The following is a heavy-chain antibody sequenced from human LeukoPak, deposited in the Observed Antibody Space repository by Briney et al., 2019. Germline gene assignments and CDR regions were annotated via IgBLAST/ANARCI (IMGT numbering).Heavy chain of an antibody. V-gene: IGHV6-1*01. Sequence: SQTLSLTCDISGDSVSSSSAAWIWIRQSPSRGLEWLGRTYYRSKWYYDYEPSVKSRISINPDTSKNQFSLQLNSVTPEDTAVYYCARGKFWAFDIWGQGTMVTVSS. CDR1: GDSVSSSSAA. CDR2: TYYRSKWYY. CDR3: ARGKFWAFDI. J-gene: IGHJ3*02. D-gene: IGHD3-3*01.